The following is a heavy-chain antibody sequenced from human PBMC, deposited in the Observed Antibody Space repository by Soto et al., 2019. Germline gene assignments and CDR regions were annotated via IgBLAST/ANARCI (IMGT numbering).Heavy chain of an antibody. V-gene: IGHV4-31*03. CDR1: GGSISSGGYY. CDR3: ARGRRRNYYGSGSYWPNWFDP. CDR2: IYYSGST. Sequence: SETLSLTCTVSGGSISSGGYYWSWIRQHPGKGLEWIGYIYYSGSTYYNPSLKSRVTISVDTSKNQFSLKLSSVTAADTAVYYCARGRRRNYYGSGSYWPNWFDPWGQGTLVTVSS. D-gene: IGHD3-10*01. J-gene: IGHJ5*02.